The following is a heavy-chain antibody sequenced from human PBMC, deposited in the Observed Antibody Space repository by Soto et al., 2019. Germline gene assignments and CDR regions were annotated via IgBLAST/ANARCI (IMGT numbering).Heavy chain of an antibody. D-gene: IGHD2-2*01. CDR1: GGSISSYY. CDR2: IYYSGST. V-gene: IGHV4-59*08. J-gene: IGHJ4*02. Sequence: TSETLSLTCTVSGGSISSYYWSWIRQPPGKGLEWIGYIYYSGSTNYNPSLKSRVTISVDTSKNQFSLKLSSVTAADTAVYYCARLVVVPAASYYFDYWGQGTLVTVSS. CDR3: ARLVVVPAASYYFDY.